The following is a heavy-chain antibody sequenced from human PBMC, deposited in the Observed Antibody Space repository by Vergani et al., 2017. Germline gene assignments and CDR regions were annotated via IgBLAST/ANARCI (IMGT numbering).Heavy chain of an antibody. CDR1: GFTVSSIY. V-gene: IGHV3-53*04. D-gene: IGHD5-12*01. J-gene: IGHJ6*02. CDR3: ARDRVDIVATTTYYYYYYGMDV. CDR2: IYSGGST. Sequence: EVQLVESGGGLVQPGGSLRLSCAASGFTVSSIYMSWVRQAPGKGLEWVSVIYSGGSTYYADSVNGRFTISRHNSKNTLYLQMNSLRAEDTAVYYCARDRVDIVATTTYYYYYYGMDVWGQGTTVTVTS.